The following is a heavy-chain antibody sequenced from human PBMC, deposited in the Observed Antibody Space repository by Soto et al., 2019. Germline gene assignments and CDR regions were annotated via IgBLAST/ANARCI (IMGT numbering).Heavy chain of an antibody. CDR2: IDPSDSYT. CDR3: ASEYSRYYGMDV. Sequence: GESLKISCKGSGYSFTSYWISWVRRMPGKGLEWMGRIDPSDSYTNYSPSFQGHVTISADKPISTAYLQWSSLKASDTAMYYCASEYSRYYGMDVWGQGTTVTVSS. D-gene: IGHD6-6*01. V-gene: IGHV5-10-1*01. J-gene: IGHJ6*02. CDR1: GYSFTSYW.